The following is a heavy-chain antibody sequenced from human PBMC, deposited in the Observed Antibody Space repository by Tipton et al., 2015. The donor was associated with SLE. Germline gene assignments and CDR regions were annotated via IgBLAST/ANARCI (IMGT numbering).Heavy chain of an antibody. V-gene: IGHV3-30*04. CDR2: ISYDGSNK. J-gene: IGHJ3*02. D-gene: IGHD1-26*01. Sequence: SLRLSCAASGFTFSSYAMHWVRQAPGKGLEWVAVISYDGSNKYYADSVKGRFTISRDNSKNTLYLQMNSLRAEDTAVYYCAKDWEGGGPSAFDIWGQGTMVTVSS. CDR3: AKDWEGGGPSAFDI. CDR1: GFTFSSYA.